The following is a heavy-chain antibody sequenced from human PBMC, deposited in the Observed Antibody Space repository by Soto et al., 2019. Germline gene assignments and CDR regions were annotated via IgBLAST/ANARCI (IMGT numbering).Heavy chain of an antibody. D-gene: IGHD3-22*01. CDR1: GFTFSSYW. J-gene: IGHJ4*02. Sequence: PWGSLRLSCAASGFTFSSYWMSWVRQAPGKGLEWVSSISSSSSYIYYADSVKGRFTISRDNAKNSLYLQMNSLRAEDTAVYYCAIGYHQYYFDYWGQGTLVTVSS. CDR3: AIGYHQYYFDY. CDR2: ISSSSSYI. V-gene: IGHV3-21*01.